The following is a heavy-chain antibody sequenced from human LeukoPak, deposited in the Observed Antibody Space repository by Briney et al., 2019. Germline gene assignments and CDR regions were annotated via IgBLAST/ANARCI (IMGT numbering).Heavy chain of an antibody. V-gene: IGHV4-61*02. CDR1: GGSISSGGYY. Sequence: KPSETLSLTCSVSGGSISSGGYYWSWIRQPAGKGLEWIGRIYTSGSTNYNPSLKSRVTISVDTSKNQFSLKLSSVTAADTAVYYCARDTWFGAGRTFDYWGQGTLVTVSS. CDR3: ARDTWFGAGRTFDY. D-gene: IGHD3-10*01. J-gene: IGHJ4*02. CDR2: IYTSGST.